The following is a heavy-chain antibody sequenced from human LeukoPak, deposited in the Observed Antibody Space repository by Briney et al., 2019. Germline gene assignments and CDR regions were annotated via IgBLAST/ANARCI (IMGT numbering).Heavy chain of an antibody. CDR3: AKEVGGYDRFDF. CDR1: GLTFSRYG. CDR2: IRFHGSDK. V-gene: IGHV3-30*02. Sequence: GGSLRLSCAASGLTFSRYGMHWVRQAPGRGLEWVAFIRFHGSDKYYVDSVKGRFTISRDNPTNTLYLQMNSLRTEDTAVYYCAKEVGGYDRFDFWGQGTLVTVSS. J-gene: IGHJ4*02. D-gene: IGHD5-12*01.